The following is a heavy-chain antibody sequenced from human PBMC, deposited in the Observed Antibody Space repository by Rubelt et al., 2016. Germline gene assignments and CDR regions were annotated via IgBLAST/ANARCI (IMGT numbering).Heavy chain of an antibody. CDR3: AADLPGLGNGEFDY. V-gene: IGHV3-15*01. J-gene: IGHJ4*02. Sequence: EVQLVESGGGLVKPGGSLRLSCAASGFSFSNASMSWVRQAPGKGLEWVGRIKRKTDGGTTEYAAPVKGRFIVSRDDSKHTLYLQMNSLKSDDTALYYCAADLPGLGNGEFDYWGQGTLVTVSS. D-gene: IGHD3/OR15-3a*01. CDR2: IKRKTDGGTT. CDR1: GFSFSNAS.